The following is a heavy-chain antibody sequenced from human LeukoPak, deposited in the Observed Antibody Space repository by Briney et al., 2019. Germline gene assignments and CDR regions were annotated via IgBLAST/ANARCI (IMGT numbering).Heavy chain of an antibody. CDR2: IYTSGTT. V-gene: IGHV4-61*02. CDR1: GGSISSGGYY. D-gene: IGHD4-23*01. CDR3: ARANGGNYWYFDL. Sequence: SETLSLTCTVSGGSISSGGYYWSWIRQPAGKGLEWIGRIYTSGTTNYNPSLKSRVTMSVDTSKNHFSLKLSSVTAADTAVYYCARANGGNYWYFDLWGRGTLVTVSS. J-gene: IGHJ2*01.